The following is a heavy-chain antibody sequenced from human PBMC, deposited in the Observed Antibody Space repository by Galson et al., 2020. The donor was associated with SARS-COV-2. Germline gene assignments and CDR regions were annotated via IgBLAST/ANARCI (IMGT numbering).Heavy chain of an antibody. D-gene: IGHD1-1*01. CDR3: ATGSKDWIDGFDI. CDR1: GGSFTTYY. Sequence: ETSETLSLTCSVSGGSFTTYYWSWIRQSPGRGLEWIGYIYYSGTTNYNPSLKSRVTISRDTSKRQFSLRLTSVTAADTAVYYCATGSKDWIDGFDIWGQGTMVTVSS. J-gene: IGHJ3*02. CDR2: IYYSGTT. V-gene: IGHV4-59*01.